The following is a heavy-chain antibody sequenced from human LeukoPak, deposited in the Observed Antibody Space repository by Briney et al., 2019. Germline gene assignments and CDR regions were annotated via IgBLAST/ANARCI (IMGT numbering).Heavy chain of an antibody. CDR3: AISGYENIINFDY. CDR2: IIPIFGTA. D-gene: IGHD5-12*01. V-gene: IGHV1-69*01. CDR1: GGTFSSYA. J-gene: IGHJ4*02. Sequence: ASVKVSCKASGGTFSSYAISWVRQAPGRGLEWMGGIIPIFGTANYAQKFQGRVTITADESTSTAYMELSSLRSEDTAVYYCAISGYENIINFDYWGQGTLVTVSS.